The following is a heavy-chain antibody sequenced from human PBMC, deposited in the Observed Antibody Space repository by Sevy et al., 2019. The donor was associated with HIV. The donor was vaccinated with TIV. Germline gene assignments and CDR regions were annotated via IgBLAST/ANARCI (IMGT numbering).Heavy chain of an antibody. CDR3: AREDYDSSGYYYY. CDR1: GGTFSSYA. Sequence: ASLKVSCKASGGTFSSYAISWVRQAPGQGLEWMGGIIPIFGTANYAQKFQGRVTITADKSTSTAYMELSSLRSEDTAVYYCAREDYDSSGYYYYWGQGTLVTVSS. CDR2: IIPIFGTA. V-gene: IGHV1-69*06. D-gene: IGHD3-22*01. J-gene: IGHJ4*02.